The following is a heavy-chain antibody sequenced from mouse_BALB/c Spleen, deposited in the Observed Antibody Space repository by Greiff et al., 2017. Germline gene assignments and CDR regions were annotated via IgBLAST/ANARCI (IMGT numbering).Heavy chain of an antibody. CDR2: INSNGGST. V-gene: IGHV5-6-2*01. CDR1: GFTFSSYY. CDR3: ARTGYEGAFAY. J-gene: IGHJ3*01. D-gene: IGHD2-2*01. Sequence: EVKVVESGGGLVKLGGSLKLSCAASGFTFSSYYMSWVRQTPEKRLELVAAINSNGGSTYYPDTVKGRFTISRDNAKNTLYLQMSSLKSEDTALYYCARTGYEGAFAYWGQGTLVTVSA.